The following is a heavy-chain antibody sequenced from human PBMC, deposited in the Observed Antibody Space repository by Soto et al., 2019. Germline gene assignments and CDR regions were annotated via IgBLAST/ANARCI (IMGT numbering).Heavy chain of an antibody. V-gene: IGHV1-69*13. CDR3: ARVGWDVVVVAASFGMDV. Sequence: SVKVSCKASGGTFSSYAISWVRQAPGQGLEWMGGIIPIFGTANYAQKFQGRVTITADESTSTAYMELSSLRSEDTAVYYCARVGWDVVVVAASFGMDVWGQGTTVTVSS. CDR1: GGTFSSYA. J-gene: IGHJ6*02. CDR2: IIPIFGTA. D-gene: IGHD2-15*01.